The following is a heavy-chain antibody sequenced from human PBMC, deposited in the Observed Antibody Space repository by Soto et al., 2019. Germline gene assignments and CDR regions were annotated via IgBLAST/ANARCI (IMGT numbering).Heavy chain of an antibody. Sequence: GGSLRLSCAASGFTFSSYSMNCVRQAPGKGLEWVSSISSSSSYIYYADSVKGRFTISRDNAKNSLYLQMNSLRAEDTAVYYCARWPDRLLEWLSDYYYGTEVWAQGTTVTVSS. V-gene: IGHV3-21*01. CDR3: ARWPDRLLEWLSDYYYGTEV. CDR1: GFTFSSYS. CDR2: ISSSSSYI. J-gene: IGHJ6*02. D-gene: IGHD3-3*01.